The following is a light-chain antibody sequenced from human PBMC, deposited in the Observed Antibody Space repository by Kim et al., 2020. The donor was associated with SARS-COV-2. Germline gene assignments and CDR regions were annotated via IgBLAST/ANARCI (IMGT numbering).Light chain of an antibody. V-gene: IGKV3-15*01. CDR3: QQYNNWPLT. J-gene: IGKJ4*01. Sequence: LSPGERATLSRGASDNVCRNMAWDQRRPGQGPRILIYGASTRATGIPARFSGGGYGTEFTLIISNLQSEDFAVYYCQQYNNWPLTFGGGTKVDIK. CDR1: DNVCRN. CDR2: GAS.